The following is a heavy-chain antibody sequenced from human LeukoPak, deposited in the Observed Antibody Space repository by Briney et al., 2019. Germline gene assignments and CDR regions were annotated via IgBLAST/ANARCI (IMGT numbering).Heavy chain of an antibody. Sequence: GGSLRLSCAASGFTVSSNYMSWVGQAAGKGLEWVSVIYSGGSTYYADSVKGRFTISRDNSKNTLYLQMNSLRAEDTAVYYCAIRGRYYDFWSGIVDYWGQGTLVTVSS. V-gene: IGHV3-66*02. CDR3: AIRGRYYDFWSGIVDY. D-gene: IGHD3-3*01. CDR1: GFTVSSNY. CDR2: IYSGGST. J-gene: IGHJ4*02.